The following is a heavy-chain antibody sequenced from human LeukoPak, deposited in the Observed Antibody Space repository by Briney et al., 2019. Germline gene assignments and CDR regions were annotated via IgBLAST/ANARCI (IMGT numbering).Heavy chain of an antibody. CDR1: GFTFSNFW. CDR3: ARESEHSVSQVDFDL. Sequence: GGSLRLSCAASGFTFSNFWMSWVRQAPGKGLECVATIRQDGSQKYYVDSVKGRFTISRDNAKKSLYLQMNSLRGEDTAVYYCARESEHSVSQVDFDLWGQGTMVTVSS. D-gene: IGHD2-15*01. CDR2: IRQDGSQK. J-gene: IGHJ3*01. V-gene: IGHV3-7*01.